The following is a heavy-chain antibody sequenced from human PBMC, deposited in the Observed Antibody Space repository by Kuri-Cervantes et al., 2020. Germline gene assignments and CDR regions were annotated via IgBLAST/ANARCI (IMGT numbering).Heavy chain of an antibody. CDR3: AKPGHYYDSSGYYNYFDY. J-gene: IGHJ4*02. D-gene: IGHD3-22*01. Sequence: GESLKISCAASGFIFSGFAMSWVRQAPGKGLEWVSGISGSGGGTYYADSVKGRFTISRDNSKNTLYLQMNSLRAEDTAVYYCAKPGHYYDSSGYYNYFDYWGQGTLVTVSS. CDR2: ISGSGGGT. CDR1: GFIFSGFA. V-gene: IGHV3-23*01.